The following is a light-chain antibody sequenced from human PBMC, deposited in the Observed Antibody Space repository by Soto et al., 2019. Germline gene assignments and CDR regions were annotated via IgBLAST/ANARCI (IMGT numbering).Light chain of an antibody. CDR2: GAC. CDR3: QQRSNWA. J-gene: IGKJ5*01. V-gene: IGKV3D-15*01. CDR1: QSVSSN. Sequence: EILMTQSPATLSASPGERATRSCTASQSVSSNLAWYQQKPGQTTRLLIYGACSRATGIRDRFSGSGSGTDFTLTISSLEPEAFAVYYCQQRSNWAVGQGTRLE.